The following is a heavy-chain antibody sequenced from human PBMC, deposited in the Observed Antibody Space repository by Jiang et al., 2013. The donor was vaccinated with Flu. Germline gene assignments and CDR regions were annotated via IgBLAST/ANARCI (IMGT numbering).Heavy chain of an antibody. Sequence: KGSGYSFTSYWIGWVRQMPGKGLEWMGIIYPGDSDTRYSPSFQGQVTISADKSISTAYLQWSSLKASDTAMYYCARHTFGSGYKPDAFDIWGQGTMVTVSS. CDR1: GYSFTSYW. V-gene: IGHV5-51*01. J-gene: IGHJ3*02. CDR2: IYPGDSDT. D-gene: IGHD3-22*01. CDR3: ARHTFGSGYKPDAFDI.